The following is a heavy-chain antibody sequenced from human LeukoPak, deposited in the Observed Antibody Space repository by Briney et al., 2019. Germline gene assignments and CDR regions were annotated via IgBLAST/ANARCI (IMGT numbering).Heavy chain of an antibody. CDR3: ARHIPEGDYYYDSSGYLDY. CDR2: IYTSGST. J-gene: IGHJ4*02. V-gene: IGHV4-4*09. D-gene: IGHD3-22*01. CDR1: GGSISSYY. Sequence: SETLSPTCTVSGGSISSYYWSWIRQPPGKGLEWIGYIYTSGSTNYNPYLKSRVTISVDTSKNQFSLKLSSVTAADTAVYYCARHIPEGDYYYDSSGYLDYWGQGTLVTVSS.